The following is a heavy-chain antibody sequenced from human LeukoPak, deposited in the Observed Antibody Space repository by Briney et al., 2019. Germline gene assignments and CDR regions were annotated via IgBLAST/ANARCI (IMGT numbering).Heavy chain of an antibody. V-gene: IGHV1-69*05. CDR1: GGTFSSYA. D-gene: IGHD3-16*02. Sequence: ASVKVSCKAPGGTFSSYAISWVRQAPGQGLEWMGRIIPIFGTANYAQKFQGRVTITTDESTSTAYMELSSLRSEDTAVYYCAREEHYVWGSYRYFDYWGQGTLVTVSS. CDR2: IIPIFGTA. J-gene: IGHJ4*02. CDR3: AREEHYVWGSYRYFDY.